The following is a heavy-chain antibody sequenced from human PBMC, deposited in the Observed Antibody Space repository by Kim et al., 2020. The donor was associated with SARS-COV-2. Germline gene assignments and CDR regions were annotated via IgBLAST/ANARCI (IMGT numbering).Heavy chain of an antibody. V-gene: IGHV3-74*01. J-gene: IGHJ4*02. D-gene: IGHD1-26*01. Sequence: ADHRKCRFTISRDNANNTVYLQMNRLRAEDTDVSYCERVPSGSYYFDSWGQGTLVTVSS. CDR3: ERVPSGSYYFDS.